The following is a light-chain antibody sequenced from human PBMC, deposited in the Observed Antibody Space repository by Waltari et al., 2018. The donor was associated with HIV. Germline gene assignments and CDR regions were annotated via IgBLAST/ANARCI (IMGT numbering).Light chain of an antibody. CDR3: QQSYDAPYT. V-gene: IGKV1-39*01. CDR2: AAS. Sequence: DIQMTQSLSSLSASVGDRVTITCRSGQSIRNYLNWYQQKPGKAPKLLMYAASSLQSGVPSRFSGSASGTDFTLTISSLQPEDFATYYCQQSYDAPYTFGQGTKLEIK. J-gene: IGKJ2*01. CDR1: QSIRNY.